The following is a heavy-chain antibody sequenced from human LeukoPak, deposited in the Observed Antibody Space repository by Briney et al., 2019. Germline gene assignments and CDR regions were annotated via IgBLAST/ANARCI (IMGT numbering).Heavy chain of an antibody. J-gene: IGHJ6*02. D-gene: IGHD3-22*01. CDR1: GGTFSSYA. CDR3: AREDDSSGYYYGMDV. Sequence: GASVEVSCEASGGTFSSYAISWVRQAPGQGLEWMGGIIPIFGTANYAQKFQGRVTITADESTSTAYMELSSLRSEDTAVYYCAREDDSSGYYYGMDVWGQGTTVTVSS. CDR2: IIPIFGTA. V-gene: IGHV1-69*13.